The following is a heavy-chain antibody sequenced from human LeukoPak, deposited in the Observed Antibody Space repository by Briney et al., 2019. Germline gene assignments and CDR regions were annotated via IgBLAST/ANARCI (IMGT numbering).Heavy chain of an antibody. D-gene: IGHD3/OR15-3a*01. CDR3: ASVPFDFWTSCYFDY. CDR1: GFTFSSYS. J-gene: IGHJ4*02. V-gene: IGHV3-21*01. CDR2: ISSSSSYI. Sequence: GGSLRLSCAASGFTFSSYSMNWVRQAPGKGLEWVSSISSSSSYIYYADSLKGRFTISRDNAKNSLYLQMNSLRAEDTAVYYCASVPFDFWTSCYFDYWGQGTLVTVSS.